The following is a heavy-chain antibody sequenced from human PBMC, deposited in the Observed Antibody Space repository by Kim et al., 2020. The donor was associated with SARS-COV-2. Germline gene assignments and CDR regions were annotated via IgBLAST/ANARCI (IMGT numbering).Heavy chain of an antibody. V-gene: IGHV4-34*01. D-gene: IGHD3-3*01. CDR3: AGSLRFLEWLSHFDY. J-gene: IGHJ4*02. Sequence: PSLKSRVTISVDTSKNQFSLKLSSVTAADTAVYYCAGSLRFLEWLSHFDYWGQGTLVTVSS.